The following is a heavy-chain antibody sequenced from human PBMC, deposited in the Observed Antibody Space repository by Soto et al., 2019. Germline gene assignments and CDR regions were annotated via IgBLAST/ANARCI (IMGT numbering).Heavy chain of an antibody. V-gene: IGHV4-59*01. J-gene: IGHJ4*02. CDR1: GGSISSYY. Sequence: QVQLQESGPXLVKPXXTLSLTCTVSGGSISSYYWSWIRQPPGKGLEWIGYIYYSGSTDYDPSLKSRVTISVDTSKNQFSLKLSSVTAADTAVYYCARRWGTYFDFWGQGTLVTVSS. CDR2: IYYSGST. D-gene: IGHD7-27*01. CDR3: ARRWGTYFDF.